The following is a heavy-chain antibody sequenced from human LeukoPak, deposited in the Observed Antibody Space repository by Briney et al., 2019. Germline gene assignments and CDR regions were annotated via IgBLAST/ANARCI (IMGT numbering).Heavy chain of an antibody. D-gene: IGHD3-3*01. CDR3: ARSRVWSGFSFDY. Sequence: PSETLSLTCTVSGGSISGYYWSWIRQPPGKGLEWIGEINHSGSTNYNPSLKSRVTISVDTSKNQFSLKLSSVTAADTAVYYCARSRVWSGFSFDYWGQGTLVTVSS. V-gene: IGHV4-34*01. J-gene: IGHJ4*02. CDR1: GGSISGYY. CDR2: INHSGST.